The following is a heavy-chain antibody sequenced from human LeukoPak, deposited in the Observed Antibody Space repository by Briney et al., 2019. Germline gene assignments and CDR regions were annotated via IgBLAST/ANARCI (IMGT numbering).Heavy chain of an antibody. Sequence: GGSLRLSCAASGFTFSSYAMHWVRQAPGKGLEWVAVISYDGGNNYYADSVKGRFTISRDNSKNTLYLQMNSLRAEDTAVYYCARDSNYYGSGSYMDYWGQGTLVTVSS. D-gene: IGHD3-10*01. V-gene: IGHV3-30*04. CDR3: ARDSNYYGSGSYMDY. CDR1: GFTFSSYA. CDR2: ISYDGGNN. J-gene: IGHJ4*02.